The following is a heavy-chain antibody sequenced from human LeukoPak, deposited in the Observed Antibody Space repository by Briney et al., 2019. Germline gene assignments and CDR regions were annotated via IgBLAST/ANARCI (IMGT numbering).Heavy chain of an antibody. D-gene: IGHD2-2*01. CDR1: GYTFTSYD. J-gene: IGHJ6*03. V-gene: IGHV1-8*01. CDR2: MNPNSGNT. CDR3: ARAQLLSVYYYYYMDV. Sequence: ASVKVSCKASGYTFTSYDINWVRQATGQGLEWMGWMNPNSGNTGYAQKFQGRVTMTRNTSISTAYMELSSLRSEDTAVYYCARAQLLSVYYYYYMDVWGKGTTVTVSS.